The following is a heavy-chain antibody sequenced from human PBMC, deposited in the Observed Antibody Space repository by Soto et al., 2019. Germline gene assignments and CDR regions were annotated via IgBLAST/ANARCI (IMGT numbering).Heavy chain of an antibody. CDR3: ARGYGSGTYFDY. J-gene: IGHJ4*02. CDR2: SNHSGST. Sequence: QVQLQQWGAGLLKPSETLSLTCAVYGGSFSGYYWSWIRQPPGKGLEWIGESNHSGSTNYNPSLKSRVTISVDTSKNQFSLKLSSVTAADTAVYYCARGYGSGTYFDYWGQGTLVTVSS. D-gene: IGHD3-10*01. V-gene: IGHV4-34*01. CDR1: GGSFSGYY.